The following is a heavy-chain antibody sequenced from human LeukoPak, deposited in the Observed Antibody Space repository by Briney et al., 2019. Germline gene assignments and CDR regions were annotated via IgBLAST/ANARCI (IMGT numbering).Heavy chain of an antibody. CDR3: ARVFRGSGSYAGAFDI. J-gene: IGHJ3*02. CDR2: IYSDNT. D-gene: IGHD3-10*01. V-gene: IGHV3-53*01. Sequence: PGGSLRLSCTVSGFTVSSNSMSWVRQAPGKGLEWVSFIYSDNTHYSDSVKGRFTISRDNAKNSLYLQMNSLRAEDTAVYYCARVFRGSGSYAGAFDIWGQGTMVTVSS. CDR1: GFTVSSNS.